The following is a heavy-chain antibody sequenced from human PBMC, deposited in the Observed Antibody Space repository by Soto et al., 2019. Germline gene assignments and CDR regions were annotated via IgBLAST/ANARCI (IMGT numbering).Heavy chain of an antibody. CDR1: GYTFTGYY. Sequence: QVQLVQSGAEVKKPGASVKVSCKASGYTFTGYYMHWVRQAPGQGLEWRGWINPNSGGTNYAQNFQGCVTMTRDTSIITAYMELSRLRSDDTAVYYCARGPPLVRVLEWLSNNWFDPWVQGTLVTVSS. D-gene: IGHD3-3*01. CDR3: ARGPPLVRVLEWLSNNWFDP. V-gene: IGHV1-2*04. CDR2: INPNSGGT. J-gene: IGHJ5*02.